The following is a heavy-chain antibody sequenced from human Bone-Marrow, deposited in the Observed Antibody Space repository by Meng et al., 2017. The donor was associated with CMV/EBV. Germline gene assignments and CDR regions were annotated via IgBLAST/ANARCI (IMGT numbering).Heavy chain of an antibody. V-gene: IGHV1-69*05. CDR2: IIPIFGNA. J-gene: IGHJ5*02. D-gene: IGHD2-2*01. CDR3: ARDRYCSSTSCLGPGFDP. Sequence: SVKVSCKASGDTFSSYAISWVRQAPGQGLEWMGGIIPIFGNANYAQKFQGRVTITTDESTSTAYMELSSLRSEDTAVYYCARDRYCSSTSCLGPGFDPWGQGTLVTVSS. CDR1: GDTFSSYA.